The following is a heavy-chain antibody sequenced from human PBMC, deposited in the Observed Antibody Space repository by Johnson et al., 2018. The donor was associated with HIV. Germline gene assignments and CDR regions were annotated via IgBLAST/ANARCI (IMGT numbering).Heavy chain of an antibody. CDR2: ISYDGSNK. D-gene: IGHD1-7*01. Sequence: QVQLVESGGGVVQPGRSLRLSCAASRFTFSSFAMHWVRQAPGKGLEWVAVISYDGSNKYYAVSVEGRLTISRVNPKNSRYLQMNRLRAEDTDVDYCATGISNGNYFDDDACDIWGQGTMFTVSS. V-gene: IGHV3-30-3*01. CDR3: ATGISNGNYFDDDACDI. J-gene: IGHJ3*02. CDR1: RFTFSSFA.